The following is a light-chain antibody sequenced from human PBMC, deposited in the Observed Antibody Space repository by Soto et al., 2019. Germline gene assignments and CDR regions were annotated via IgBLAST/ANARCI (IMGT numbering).Light chain of an antibody. Sequence: QSVLTQPPSASGTPGQRVTISCSGGATNIGRNHVYWYQQFPGVAPRLLIYRNNQRPSGVPDRISGSKSGTSASLAISGLRSEDEADYYCATWDDSLSGHVVFGGGTQLTVL. J-gene: IGLJ2*01. V-gene: IGLV1-47*01. CDR1: ATNIGRNH. CDR3: ATWDDSLSGHVV. CDR2: RNN.